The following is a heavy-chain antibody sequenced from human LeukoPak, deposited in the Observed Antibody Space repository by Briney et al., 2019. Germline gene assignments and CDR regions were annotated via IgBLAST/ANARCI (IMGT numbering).Heavy chain of an antibody. CDR2: INPSGGST. J-gene: IGHJ6*03. V-gene: IGHV1-46*01. Sequence: ASVKVSCKASGYTFTSYYMHWVRQAPGQGLEWMGIINPSGGSTSYAQKFQGRVTMTRDMSTSTVYMELSSLRSEDTAVYYCARDADRYSSSWYYNYYYMDVWGKGTTVTVSS. CDR3: ARDADRYSSSWYYNYYYMDV. CDR1: GYTFTSYY. D-gene: IGHD6-13*01.